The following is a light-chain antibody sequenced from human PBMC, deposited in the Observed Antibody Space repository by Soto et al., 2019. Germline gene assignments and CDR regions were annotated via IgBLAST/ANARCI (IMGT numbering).Light chain of an antibody. CDR3: QPYGYSPPWT. J-gene: IGKJ1*01. CDR1: QSVSSNY. CDR2: DAS. Sequence: EIVLTQSPATLSLSPGEGATLSCRASQSVSSNYLAWYQQKPGQAPRLLIYDASTRSAGIPDSFRGSGSGTDFTLNISRVEPEDFAVYFCQPYGYSPPWTFGQGSKVEI. V-gene: IGKV3-20*01.